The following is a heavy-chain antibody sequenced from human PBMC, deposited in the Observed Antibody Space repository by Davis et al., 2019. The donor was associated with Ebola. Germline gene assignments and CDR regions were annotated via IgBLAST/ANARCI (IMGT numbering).Heavy chain of an antibody. J-gene: IGHJ4*02. CDR2: IRPDGSEE. D-gene: IGHD3-10*02. CDR1: GFTFRNYW. Sequence: GGSLRLSCAASGFTFRNYWMSWVRQAPGKGLEWVANIRPDGSEEQYVDSLKGRFTISRDNSKNTLYLQMNSLRAEDTAVYYCEKKVTMVGSWGQGTLVTVSS. V-gene: IGHV3-7*03. CDR3: EKKVTMVGS.